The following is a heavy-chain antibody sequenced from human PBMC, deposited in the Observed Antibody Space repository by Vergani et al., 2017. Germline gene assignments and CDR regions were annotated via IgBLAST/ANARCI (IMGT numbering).Heavy chain of an antibody. D-gene: IGHD6-19*01. J-gene: IGHJ6*02. CDR3: AKDISGWPEHYYYYYGMDV. CDR2: ISWDGGST. CDR1: GFTFDDYT. V-gene: IGHV3-43*01. Sequence: EVQLVESGGVVVQPGGSLRLSCAASGFTFDDYTMHWVRQAPGKGLEWVSLISWDGGSTYYADSVKGRFTISRDNSKNSLYLQMNSLRTEDTALYYCAKDISGWPEHYYYYYGMDVWGQGTTVTVSS.